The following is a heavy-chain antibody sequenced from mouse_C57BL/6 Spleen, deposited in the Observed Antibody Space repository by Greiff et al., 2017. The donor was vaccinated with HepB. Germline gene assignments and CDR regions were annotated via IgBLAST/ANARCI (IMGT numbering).Heavy chain of an antibody. CDR2: IWTGGGT. V-gene: IGHV2-9-1*01. D-gene: IGHD1-1*01. J-gene: IGHJ4*01. CDR3: ARNYYYDGYYAMDD. CDR1: GFSLTSYA. Sequence: QVQLKESGPGLVAPSQSLSITCTVSGFSLTSYAISWVRQPPGKGLEWLGVIWTGGGTNYTSALKSRLSISKDNSKSQGFLKMNSLQTDHTARDYCARNYYYDGYYAMDDWGQGTSVTVSS.